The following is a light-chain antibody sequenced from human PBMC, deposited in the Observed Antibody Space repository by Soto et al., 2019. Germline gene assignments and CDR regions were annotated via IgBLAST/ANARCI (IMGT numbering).Light chain of an antibody. CDR2: GAS. CDR1: QSVSSN. CDR3: QQYDSSPRT. V-gene: IGKV3-15*01. Sequence: EIVMTQSPATLSVSPGERATLSCRASQSVSSNLAWFQQKPGQAPRLLIYGASTRATGIPARFRGSGSGTEFTLTISSLQSEDFAVYFCQQYDSSPRTFGQGTKVEIK. J-gene: IGKJ1*01.